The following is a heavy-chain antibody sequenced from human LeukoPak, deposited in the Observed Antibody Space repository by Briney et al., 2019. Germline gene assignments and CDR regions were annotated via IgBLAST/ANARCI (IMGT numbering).Heavy chain of an antibody. CDR2: IYYTGST. J-gene: IGHJ4*02. CDR1: GSSISSYY. CDR3: ARHPIFGGANVYAFDY. V-gene: IGHV4-59*08. D-gene: IGHD2-8*01. Sequence: SETLSLTCTVSGSSISSYYWSWVRQPPGKGLEYIGYIYYTGSTNSSPSLKSRVTISVDTSKNQFSLKLNSVTAADTAVYYCARHPIFGGANVYAFDYWGQGTLVTVSS.